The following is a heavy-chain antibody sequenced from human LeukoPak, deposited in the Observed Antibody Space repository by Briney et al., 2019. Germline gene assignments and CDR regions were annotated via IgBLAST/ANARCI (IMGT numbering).Heavy chain of an antibody. V-gene: IGHV3-11*01. CDR3: ARDAGGYYYMDV. CDR1: GFTFSDYY. Sequence: QPGGSLRLSCAASGFTFSDYYMSWIRQAPGKGLEWVSYMSSSGSSIYYADSVKGRFTISRDNATNSLYLQMNSLRADDTAVYYCARDAGGYYYMDVWGKGTTVTVSS. J-gene: IGHJ6*03. CDR2: MSSSGSSI.